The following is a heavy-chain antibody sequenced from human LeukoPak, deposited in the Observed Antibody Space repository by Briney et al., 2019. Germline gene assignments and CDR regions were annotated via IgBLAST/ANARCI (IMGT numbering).Heavy chain of an antibody. D-gene: IGHD3-10*01. Sequence: PSETLSLTCTVSGYSVSSGYYWGWIRQPPGKGLEWIGSIYHSGNTYYNPSLKSRVTISVDTSKNQFSLKLSSVTAADTAVYYCARVNYYGSGSSLDYWGQGTLVTVSS. CDR1: GYSVSSGYY. CDR3: ARVNYYGSGSSLDY. CDR2: IYHSGNT. V-gene: IGHV4-38-2*02. J-gene: IGHJ4*02.